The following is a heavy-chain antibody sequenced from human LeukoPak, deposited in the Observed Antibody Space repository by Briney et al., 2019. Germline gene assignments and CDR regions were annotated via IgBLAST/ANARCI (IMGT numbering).Heavy chain of an antibody. D-gene: IGHD6-13*01. CDR1: GFTFTSHS. J-gene: IGHJ5*02. CDR2: ISSGSYI. Sequence: GGSLRLSCAASGFTFTSHSMTWVRQPPGKGLEWVSCISSGSYIFYADSVQGRFTISRDNAKKSLYLQMNSLRADDTAIYYCARVRSYSNSYYDFDPWGQGTLVTVSS. V-gene: IGHV3-21*01. CDR3: ARVRSYSNSYYDFDP.